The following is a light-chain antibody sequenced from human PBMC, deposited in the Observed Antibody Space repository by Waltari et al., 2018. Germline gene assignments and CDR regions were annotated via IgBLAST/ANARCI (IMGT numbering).Light chain of an antibody. Sequence: QSVLTQPPSVSEAPKQRVTISCSGSSSNIGNNAVNWYQQLPGKSPKLLIYYDDLLSSGVSDRFSGSKSGTSASLAISGLQSEDEADYYCAVWDDTVSGYVIGSGTKVTVL. J-gene: IGLJ1*01. V-gene: IGLV1-36*01. CDR2: YDD. CDR3: AVWDDTVSGYV. CDR1: SSNIGNNA.